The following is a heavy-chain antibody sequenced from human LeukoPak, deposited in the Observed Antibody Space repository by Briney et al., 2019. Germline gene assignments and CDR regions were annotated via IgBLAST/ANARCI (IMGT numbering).Heavy chain of an antibody. J-gene: IGHJ4*02. CDR2: SSSSGSTI. Sequence: GGSLRLSCAASGFTFSSYEMNWVRQAPGKGLEWVSHSSSSGSTIYYAGSVKGRFTIARDNAKNAVDLQMNSRRAEDTAVYYCARGSLHSAYGFDYWGQGTLVTVSS. V-gene: IGHV3-48*03. CDR3: ARGSLHSAYGFDY. CDR1: GFTFSSYE. D-gene: IGHD5-12*01.